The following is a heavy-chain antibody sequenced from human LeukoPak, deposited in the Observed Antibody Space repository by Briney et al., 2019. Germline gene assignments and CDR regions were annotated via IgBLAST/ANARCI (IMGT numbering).Heavy chain of an antibody. CDR3: ARDANGVLGDY. J-gene: IGHJ4*02. V-gene: IGHV1-18*01. CDR2: ISVYSGTT. Sequence: ASVKVSCKASGYTFSSYGIGWVRQAPGQGLEWMGWISVYSGTTNYAQSFQGRVTMTTDTSTTTAYMELRSLRSDDTAVYYCARDANGVLGDYWGQGTLVTVSS. CDR1: GYTFSSYG. D-gene: IGHD2-8*01.